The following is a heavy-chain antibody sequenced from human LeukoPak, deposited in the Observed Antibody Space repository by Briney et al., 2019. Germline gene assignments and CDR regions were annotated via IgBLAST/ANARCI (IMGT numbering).Heavy chain of an antibody. CDR2: INPNSGGT. V-gene: IGHV1-2*02. CDR1: GYTFTGYY. Sequence: RASVKVSCKTSGYTFTGYYMHWVRQAPGQGLEWMGWINPNSGGTNYAQRFQGRVTMTRDTSMSTAYMELSRLRSDDSAVYYCARYFYDSSGSSSDASDIWGQGTMVTVSS. J-gene: IGHJ3*02. CDR3: ARYFYDSSGSSSDASDI. D-gene: IGHD3-22*01.